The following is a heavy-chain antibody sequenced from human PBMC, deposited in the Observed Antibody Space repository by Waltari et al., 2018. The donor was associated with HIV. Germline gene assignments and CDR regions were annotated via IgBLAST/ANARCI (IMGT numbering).Heavy chain of an antibody. CDR1: GGSISSSSYY. V-gene: IGHV4-39*01. J-gene: IGHJ4*02. CDR3: ARQGGYDILTGYYTYFDY. Sequence: QLQLQESGPGLVKPSETLSLTCTVSGGSISSSSYYWGWIRQPPGKGLEWIGSIYYSGSTDYNPSLKSRVTISVDTSKNQFSLKLSSVTAADTAVYYCARQGGYDILTGYYTYFDYWGQGTLVTVSS. D-gene: IGHD3-9*01. CDR2: IYYSGST.